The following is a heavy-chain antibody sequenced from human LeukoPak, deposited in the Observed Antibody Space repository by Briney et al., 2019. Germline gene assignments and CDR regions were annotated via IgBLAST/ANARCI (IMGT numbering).Heavy chain of an antibody. CDR3: ARDHWLFSSKTWYYYGMDV. J-gene: IGHJ6*02. V-gene: IGHV4-59*01. Sequence: KSSETLSLTCTVSGGSISSYYWSWIRQSPGKGLEWIGYIDPSGSASYNPSLKSRVTIFVDTSKNLFSLILTSVSASDTAIYYCARDHWLFSSKTWYYYGMDVWGQGTTVTVSS. CDR2: IDPSGSA. CDR1: GGSISSYY. D-gene: IGHD3-9*01.